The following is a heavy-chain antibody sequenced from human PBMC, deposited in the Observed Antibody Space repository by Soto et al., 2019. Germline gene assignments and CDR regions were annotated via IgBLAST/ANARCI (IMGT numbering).Heavy chain of an antibody. CDR3: ARDFKESQYYYYCMDV. CDR1: GFTFSSYS. J-gene: IGHJ6*03. CDR2: ISSGSNYT. D-gene: IGHD3-10*01. V-gene: IGHV3-21*06. Sequence: EVQLVESGGGLVKPGGSLRLSCVVSGFTFSSYSMNWVRQAPGKGLEWVSSISSGSNYTYYADSVKGRFTISRDNAKNSVYLQMKSLRAEDTALYYCARDFKESQYYYYCMDVWGEGTTVTVSS.